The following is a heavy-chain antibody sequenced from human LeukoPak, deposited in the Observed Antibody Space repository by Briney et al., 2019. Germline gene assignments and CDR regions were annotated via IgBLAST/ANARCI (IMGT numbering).Heavy chain of an antibody. Sequence: PSETLALTCTVSGASISSYYWTWIRQPAGKGLEWIGRIYTSGSTNYNPSLKSRVAMSVDTSKNQFSLKLSSVTAADTAVYYCARLSADSSSSRGFDYWGQGTLVTVSS. V-gene: IGHV4-4*07. CDR2: IYTSGST. CDR3: ARLSADSSSSRGFDY. CDR1: GASISSYY. D-gene: IGHD2-2*01. J-gene: IGHJ4*02.